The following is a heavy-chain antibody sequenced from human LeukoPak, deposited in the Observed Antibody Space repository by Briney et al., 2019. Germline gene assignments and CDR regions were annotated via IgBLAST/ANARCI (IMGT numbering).Heavy chain of an antibody. CDR1: GGSISSYY. J-gene: IGHJ6*02. Sequence: SETLSLTCTVSGGSISSYYWSWIRQPAGKGLEWIGRIYTSGSTNYNPSLKSRVTMSVDTSKNQFSLKLSSVTAADTAVYYCARVSSSRNYYYYYGMDVWGQGTTVTVSS. V-gene: IGHV4-4*07. CDR3: ARVSSSRNYYYYYGMDV. CDR2: IYTSGST.